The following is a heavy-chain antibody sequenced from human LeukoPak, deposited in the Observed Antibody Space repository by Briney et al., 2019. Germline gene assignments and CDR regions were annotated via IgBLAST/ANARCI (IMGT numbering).Heavy chain of an antibody. V-gene: IGHV3-23*01. D-gene: IGHD3-10*01. J-gene: IGHJ5*02. CDR3: AKDRRITMVRGVISVGWFDP. CDR2: ISGSGGST. Sequence: GGSLRLSCAASGFTFSSYAMSWVGQAPGKGLEWVSAISGSGGSTYYADSVKGRFTISRDNSKNTLYLQMNSLRAEDTAVYYCAKDRRITMVRGVISVGWFDPWGQGTLVTVSS. CDR1: GFTFSSYA.